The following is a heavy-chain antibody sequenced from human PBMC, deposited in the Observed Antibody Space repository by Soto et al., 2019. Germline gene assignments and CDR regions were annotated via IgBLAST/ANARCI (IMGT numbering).Heavy chain of an antibody. CDR3: ATIWSSMGGKYDC. V-gene: IGHV3-23*01. CDR2: ISGSGGST. CDR1: GFTFSSYA. J-gene: IGHJ4*02. D-gene: IGHD1-26*01. Sequence: GGSLRLSCAASGFTFSSYAMSWVRQAPGKGLEWVSAISGSGGSTYYADSVKGRFTISRDNSKNTLYLQMNSLRAEDTAVYYCATIWSSMGGKYDCWGQGTQVTVSS.